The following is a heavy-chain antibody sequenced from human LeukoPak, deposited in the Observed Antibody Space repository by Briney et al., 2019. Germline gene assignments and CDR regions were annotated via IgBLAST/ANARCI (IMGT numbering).Heavy chain of an antibody. V-gene: IGHV3-7*01. CDR3: ARDPIDY. Sequence: PGGSLRLSCTASGFIFSSYWMTWVRQAPGKGLEWVANIRQDGSEKNFVDSVKGRFTISRDNAKNSLYLQMNTLTAEDTAVYYGARDPIDYWGQGTLVTVTS. CDR1: GFIFSSYW. CDR2: IRQDGSEK. J-gene: IGHJ4*02.